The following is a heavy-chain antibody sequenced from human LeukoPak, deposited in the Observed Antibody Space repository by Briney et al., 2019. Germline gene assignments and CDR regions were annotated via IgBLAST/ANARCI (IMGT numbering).Heavy chain of an antibody. CDR3: ARQRGREYYFDY. V-gene: IGHV4-39*01. CDR2: IYYSGST. Sequence: PSETLSLTCTVSGGSISSSSYYWGWIRQPPGKGLEWIGSIYYSGSTYYNPSLKGRVTISVDTSKNQFSLKLSSVTAADTAVYYCARQRGREYYFDYWGQGTLVTVSS. J-gene: IGHJ4*02. CDR1: GGSISSSSYY. D-gene: IGHD3-10*01.